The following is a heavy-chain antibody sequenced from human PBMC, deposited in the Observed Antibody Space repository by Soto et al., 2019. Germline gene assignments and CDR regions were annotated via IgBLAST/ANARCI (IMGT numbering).Heavy chain of an antibody. CDR1: GFTFSSYW. Sequence: GGSLRLSCAASGFTFSSYWMHWVRQAPGKGLVWVSRINSDGSSTSYADSVKGRFTISRDNAKNTLYLQMNSLRAEDTAVYYCARDESGSSLYYSYFDYWGQGTLVTVSS. J-gene: IGHJ4*02. D-gene: IGHD1-26*01. CDR3: ARDESGSSLYYSYFDY. CDR2: INSDGSST. V-gene: IGHV3-74*01.